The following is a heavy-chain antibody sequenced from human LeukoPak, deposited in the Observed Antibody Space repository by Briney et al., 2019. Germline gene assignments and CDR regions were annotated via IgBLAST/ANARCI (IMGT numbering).Heavy chain of an antibody. CDR2: TQYHGVSR. J-gene: IGHJ4*02. CDR1: GFIFGSYG. V-gene: IGHV3-30*02. Sequence: PGGSLRLSCAASGFIFGSYGMHWVRQAPGKGLEWVAFTQYHGVSRYYTESVKGRFTISRDNSKSTLYLQMNSLRIEDTAVYYCAKERHGDYTSDYWGQGTLVIVSS. CDR3: AKERHGDYTSDY. D-gene: IGHD4-17*01.